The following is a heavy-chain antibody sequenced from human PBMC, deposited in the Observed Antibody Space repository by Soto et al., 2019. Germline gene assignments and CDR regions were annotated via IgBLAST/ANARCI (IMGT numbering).Heavy chain of an antibody. CDR1: GGSISSSSYY. CDR3: ARGRKYSSSGGGMDV. V-gene: IGHV4-39*01. D-gene: IGHD6-6*01. Sequence: LSLTCTVSGGSISSSSYYWGWIRQPPGKGLEWIGSIYYSGSTYYNPSLKSRVTISVDTSKNQFSLQLNSVTPEDTAVYYCARGRKYSSSGGGMDVWGQGTTVTVSS. J-gene: IGHJ6*02. CDR2: IYYSGST.